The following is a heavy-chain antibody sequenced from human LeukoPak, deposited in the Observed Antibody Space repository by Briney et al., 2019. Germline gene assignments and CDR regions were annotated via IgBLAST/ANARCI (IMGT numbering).Heavy chain of an antibody. CDR2: IYYSGST. CDR3: ARGGYSYGVLGYYYYMDV. Sequence: SETLSLTCTVSGGSISSSNYYWGWIRQPPGKGLEWIGSIYYSGSTYYSPSLKSRVTISVDTSKNQFSLKLSSVTAADTAVYYCARGGYSYGVLGYYYYMDVWGKGTTVTISS. CDR1: GGSISSSNYY. V-gene: IGHV4-39*07. J-gene: IGHJ6*03. D-gene: IGHD5-18*01.